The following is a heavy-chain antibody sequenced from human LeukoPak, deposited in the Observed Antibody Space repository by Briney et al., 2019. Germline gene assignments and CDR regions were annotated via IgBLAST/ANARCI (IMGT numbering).Heavy chain of an antibody. CDR2: INSDGSST. D-gene: IGHD7-27*01. Sequence: PGGSLRLSCAASGLTFSRYWMHWVRQAPGMGLVWVSRINSDGSSTSYADSVKGRFTISSDNAKNALYLQMNSLRAEDTAVYYCATLGRVDVADYWGQGTLVTVSS. V-gene: IGHV3-74*01. J-gene: IGHJ4*02. CDR1: GLTFSRYW. CDR3: ATLGRVDVADY.